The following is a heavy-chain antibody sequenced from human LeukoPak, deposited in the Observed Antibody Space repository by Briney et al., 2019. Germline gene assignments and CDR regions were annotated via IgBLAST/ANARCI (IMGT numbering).Heavy chain of an antibody. CDR2: IRNDGSNK. J-gene: IGHJ5*02. CDR1: GFTFSSYG. CDR3: AKGAKTYYYGSGSYRRDNWFDP. V-gene: IGHV3-30*02. D-gene: IGHD3-10*01. Sequence: GGSLRLSCGASGFTFSSYGMHWVRQAPGKGLEWVAFIRNDGSNKYYADSVKGRFTISRDNSKNTLYLQMNSLRAEDTAVYYCAKGAKTYYYGSGSYRRDNWFDPWGQGTLVTVFS.